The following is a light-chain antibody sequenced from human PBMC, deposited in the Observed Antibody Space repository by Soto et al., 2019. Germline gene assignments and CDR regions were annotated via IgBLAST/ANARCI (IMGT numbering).Light chain of an antibody. CDR2: LGS. V-gene: IGKV2-28*01. J-gene: IGKJ1*01. Sequence: DIVMTQSPLSLPVTPGEPASISCRFSQSLLHSYGFHYLDWYLQKPGQSPQLLIYLGSNRASGVPDRFSATQSGTTFTLKISSVEAEDVGVYYCMQALQTPWTFGQGTKVDIK. CDR3: MQALQTPWT. CDR1: QSLLHSYGFHY.